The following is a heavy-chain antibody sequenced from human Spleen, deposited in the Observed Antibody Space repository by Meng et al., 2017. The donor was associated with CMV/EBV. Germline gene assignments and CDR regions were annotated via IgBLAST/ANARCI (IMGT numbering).Heavy chain of an antibody. J-gene: IGHJ4*02. D-gene: IGHD2-15*01. CDR2: IRYDGSNK. V-gene: IGHV3-30*02. CDR3: ARVRCSGASCYFSDY. CDR1: GFTFSSYG. Sequence: GESLKNSCAASGFTFSSYGMHRLRQAPGKGLEWVAFIRYDGSNKYYADSVKGRFTISRDNSKNTLYLQMNSLRAEDTAVYYCARVRCSGASCYFSDYWGQGTLVTVSS.